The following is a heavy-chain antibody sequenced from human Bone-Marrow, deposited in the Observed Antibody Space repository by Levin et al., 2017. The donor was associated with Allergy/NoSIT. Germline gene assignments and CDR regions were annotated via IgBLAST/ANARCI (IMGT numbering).Heavy chain of an antibody. CDR3: ARVTYGSGSYHSVDY. D-gene: IGHD3-10*01. CDR1: GGSIRSGGYY. Sequence: SQTLSLTCTVSGGSIRSGGYYWSWIRQHPGKGLEWIGYIYYSGSTYYNPSLKSRVTISVDTSKNQFSLKLSSVTAADTAVYYCARVTYGSGSYHSVDYWGQGTLVTVSS. J-gene: IGHJ4*02. CDR2: IYYSGST. V-gene: IGHV4-31*03.